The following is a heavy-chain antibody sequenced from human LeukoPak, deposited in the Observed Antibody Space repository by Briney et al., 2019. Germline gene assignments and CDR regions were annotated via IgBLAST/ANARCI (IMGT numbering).Heavy chain of an antibody. D-gene: IGHD3-3*01. CDR2: IYTSGST. CDR3: AREPITIFGVVIINWFDP. V-gene: IGHV4-4*07. Sequence: SETLSLTCTVSGGSISSYYWSWIRQPAGKGLEWIGRIYTSGSTNYNPSLKSRVTISVDTSKDQFSLKLSSVTAADTAVYYCAREPITIFGVVIINWFDPWGQGTLVTVSS. CDR1: GGSISSYY. J-gene: IGHJ5*02.